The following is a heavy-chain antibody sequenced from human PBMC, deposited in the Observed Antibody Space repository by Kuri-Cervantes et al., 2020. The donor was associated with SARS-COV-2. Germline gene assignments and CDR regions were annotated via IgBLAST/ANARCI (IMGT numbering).Heavy chain of an antibody. D-gene: IGHD2-21*01. Sequence: GESLKISCAASGFTFSSYSMNWVRQAPGKGLEWVAVISYDGKKKKCIGSGKGRFTISRDNSQNTVYLRMTNLRSEDTAMYYCAKDHFGVHDFWGQGSLVTVSS. J-gene: IGHJ4*02. V-gene: IGHV3-30*18. CDR1: GFTFSSYS. CDR2: ISYDGKKK. CDR3: AKDHFGVHDF.